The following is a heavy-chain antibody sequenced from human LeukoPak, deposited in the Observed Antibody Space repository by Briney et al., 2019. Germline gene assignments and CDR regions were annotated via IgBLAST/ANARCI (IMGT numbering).Heavy chain of an antibody. CDR2: ISGYNGNA. Sequence: ASIKVSCKASGYTFTSYGISWVRQAAGQGLEWLGWISGYNGNAFYAQDVQGRVSMTTDTSTSTAYMEVRGLRSDDTAVYYCARVMITFGEYGLDVWGQGTTVTVSS. CDR3: ARVMITFGEYGLDV. J-gene: IGHJ6*02. V-gene: IGHV1-18*01. D-gene: IGHD3-16*01. CDR1: GYTFTSYG.